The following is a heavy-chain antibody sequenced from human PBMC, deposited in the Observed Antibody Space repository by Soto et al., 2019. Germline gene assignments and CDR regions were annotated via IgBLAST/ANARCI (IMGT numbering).Heavy chain of an antibody. CDR3: ARFTNYCSSTSCYRVGDAFDI. CDR1: GFTFSDYY. Sequence: QVQLVESGGGLVKPGGSLRLSCAASGFTFSDYYMSWIRQAPGKGPEWVSYISSSSSYTNYADSVKGRFTISRDNAKNSLYLQMYSLRAEDTAVYYCARFTNYCSSTSCYRVGDAFDIWGQGTMVTVSS. CDR2: ISSSSSYT. V-gene: IGHV3-11*05. J-gene: IGHJ3*02. D-gene: IGHD2-2*02.